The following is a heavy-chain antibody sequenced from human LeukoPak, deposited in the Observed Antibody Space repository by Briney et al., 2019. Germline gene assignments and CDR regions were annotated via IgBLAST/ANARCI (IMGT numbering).Heavy chain of an antibody. D-gene: IGHD1-26*01. Sequence: GGSLRLSCAASGFTFNSYWMTWVRQAPGKGLEWVANIKQDGSEKYYVDSVKGRFTISRDNAKNSLYLQMNSLRDEDTAVYYCASYSGSYISNWGQGTLVTVSS. CDR1: GFTFNSYW. V-gene: IGHV3-7*01. CDR3: ASYSGSYISN. CDR2: IKQDGSEK. J-gene: IGHJ4*02.